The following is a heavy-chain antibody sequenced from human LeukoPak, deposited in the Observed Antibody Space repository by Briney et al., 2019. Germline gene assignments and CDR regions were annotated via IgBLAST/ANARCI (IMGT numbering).Heavy chain of an antibody. D-gene: IGHD4-23*01. CDR1: GFTLSNYW. V-gene: IGHV3-74*01. J-gene: IGHJ5*02. Sequence: GGSLRLSCAASGFTLSNYWMHWVRQAPGKGLVWVSRINSDGSITTYADSMKGRFTISRDNAKNTLYLQMNSLRPEDTAVYYCVRVRVGGTDRWFDPWGQGTLVTVSS. CDR3: VRVRVGGTDRWFDP. CDR2: INSDGSIT.